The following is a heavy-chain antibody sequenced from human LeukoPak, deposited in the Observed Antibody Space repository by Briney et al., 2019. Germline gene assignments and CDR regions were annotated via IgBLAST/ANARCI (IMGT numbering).Heavy chain of an antibody. Sequence: GGSLRLSCAASGFTFSTYGMHWVRQAPGKGLEWVSIIWYDGSNKYYGDSVKGRFTISRDNSKNTVYLQMNSLRAEDTAVYYCARAGGRLIKDAFDIWGQGTMVIVSS. CDR1: GFTFSTYG. J-gene: IGHJ3*02. CDR3: ARAGGRLIKDAFDI. D-gene: IGHD3-16*01. V-gene: IGHV3-33*01. CDR2: IWYDGSNK.